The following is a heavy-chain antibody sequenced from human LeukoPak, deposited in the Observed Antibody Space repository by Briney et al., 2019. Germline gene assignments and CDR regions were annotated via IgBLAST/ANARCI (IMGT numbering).Heavy chain of an antibody. V-gene: IGHV4-59*01. Sequence: SETLSHTCTVSGGSISSYYWSWIRQPPGKGLEWIGYIYYSGSTNYNPSLKSRVTISVDTSKNQFSLKLSSVTAADTAVYYCARGVITFGGARGASYYYYYMDVWSKGTTVTVSS. CDR1: GGSISSYY. CDR2: IYYSGST. D-gene: IGHD3-16*01. J-gene: IGHJ6*03. CDR3: ARGVITFGGARGASYYYYYMDV.